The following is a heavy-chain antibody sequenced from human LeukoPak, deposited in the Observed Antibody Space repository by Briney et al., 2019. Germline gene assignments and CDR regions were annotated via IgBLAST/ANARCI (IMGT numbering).Heavy chain of an antibody. CDR2: IFYSGST. D-gene: IGHD6-13*01. CDR3: ARVPYSTRLYYMDV. J-gene: IGHJ6*03. Sequence: SETLSLTCTFSGGSISSYYWGWIRQPPGKGLEWIGSIFYSGSTYYNLSLKSRVTMSVDTSKNQFSLKLTSVTAADTAVYYCARVPYSTRLYYMDVWGKGTTVTVSS. V-gene: IGHV4-39*07. CDR1: GGSISSYY.